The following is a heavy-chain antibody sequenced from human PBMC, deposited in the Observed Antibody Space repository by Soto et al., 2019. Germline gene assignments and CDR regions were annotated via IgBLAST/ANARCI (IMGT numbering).Heavy chain of an antibody. CDR3: ARGYYDTLWFDP. CDR1: GYTFTSYD. CDR2: MNPNSGNT. Sequence: QVQLVQSGAEVKKPGASVKVSCKASGYTFTSYDINWVRQATGQGLEWMGWMNPNSGNTGYAQKFQGRVTMTRNTTLRTAYLELSSLRSEDTAVYYCARGYYDTLWFDPWGQGTLVTVSS. D-gene: IGHD3-22*01. J-gene: IGHJ5*02. V-gene: IGHV1-8*01.